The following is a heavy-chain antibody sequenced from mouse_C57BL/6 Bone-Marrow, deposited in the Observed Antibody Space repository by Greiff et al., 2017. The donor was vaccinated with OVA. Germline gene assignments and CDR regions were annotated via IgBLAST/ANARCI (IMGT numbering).Heavy chain of an antibody. Sequence: QVQLQQPGAELVKPGASVKLSCKASGYTFTSYWMHWVKPRPGQGLEWIGMIHPNSCSTNYTEKFKSKATLTVDKSSSTAYMQLSSLTSEDSAVYYGARRGTTCPWYFDVWGTGTTVTVSS. D-gene: IGHD1-1*01. V-gene: IGHV1-64*01. CDR2: IHPNSCST. J-gene: IGHJ1*03. CDR1: GYTFTSYW. CDR3: ARRGTTCPWYFDV.